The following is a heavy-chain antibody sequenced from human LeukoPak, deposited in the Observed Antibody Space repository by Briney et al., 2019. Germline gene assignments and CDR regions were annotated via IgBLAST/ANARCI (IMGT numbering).Heavy chain of an antibody. CDR2: IYYSGST. CDR3: ARELPGYSSSYSFDY. CDR1: GGSISSSSYY. D-gene: IGHD6-13*01. J-gene: IGHJ4*02. Sequence: PSETLSLTCTVSGGSISSSSYYWGWIRQPPGKGLEWIGSIYYSGSTYYNPSLKSRVTISVDTSKNQFSLKLSSVTAADTAVYYCARELPGYSSSYSFDYWGQGTLVTVSS. V-gene: IGHV4-39*07.